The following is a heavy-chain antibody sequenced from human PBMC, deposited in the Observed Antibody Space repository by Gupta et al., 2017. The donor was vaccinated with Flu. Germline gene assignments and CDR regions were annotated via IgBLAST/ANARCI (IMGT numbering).Heavy chain of an antibody. Sequence: EVQLLESGGGLVQPGGSLRLSWAGSGFTFASYAMGWVRQAPGKGLEWVSDISDVGATAYYADSVRGRFTISRDNSKNTLYLQLSNLRAEDTALYYCAKQRDDYGDPFDYWGQGTLVTVSS. J-gene: IGHJ4*02. D-gene: IGHD4-17*01. CDR2: ISDVGATA. V-gene: IGHV3-23*01. CDR1: GFTFASYA. CDR3: AKQRDDYGDPFDY.